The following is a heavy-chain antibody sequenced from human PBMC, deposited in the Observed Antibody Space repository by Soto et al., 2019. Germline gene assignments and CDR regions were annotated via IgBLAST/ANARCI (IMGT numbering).Heavy chain of an antibody. CDR1: GFSLSNARMG. V-gene: IGHV2-26*01. Sequence: GSGPTLVNPTETLTLTCTVSGFSLSNARMGVSWIRQPPGKALEWLAHIFSNDEKSYSTSLKSRLTISKDTSKSQVVLTMTNMDPVDTATYCCARTLIHYDSSGYYYDFDYWGQGTLVTVSS. CDR3: ARTLIHYDSSGYYYDFDY. J-gene: IGHJ4*02. D-gene: IGHD3-22*01. CDR2: IFSNDEK.